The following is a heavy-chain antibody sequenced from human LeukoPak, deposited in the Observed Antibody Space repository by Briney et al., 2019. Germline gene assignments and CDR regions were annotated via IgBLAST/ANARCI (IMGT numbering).Heavy chain of an antibody. V-gene: IGHV3-48*01. J-gene: IGHJ6*03. D-gene: IGHD3-16*01. CDR1: GFTFSTYS. CDR2: LSGSSGTI. Sequence: GGPLRLSCAASGFTFSTYSMNRVRQAPGKGLEWVSYLSGSSGTIYYADSVKGRFTISRDNAKNSLYLQMNSLRAEDTAVYYCARRPELGVLYYMDVWGKGTTVTVSS. CDR3: ARRPELGVLYYMDV.